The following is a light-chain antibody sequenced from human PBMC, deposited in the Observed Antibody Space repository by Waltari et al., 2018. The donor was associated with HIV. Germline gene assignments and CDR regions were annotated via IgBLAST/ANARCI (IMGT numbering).Light chain of an antibody. V-gene: IGKV3-11*01. Sequence: EIVLTQSPATLSLSPGERATLSCGASQSVGSLIAWYQQKPGQAPRLLIYDASNRATGIPARFSGSGSGTDFTLTISSLEPEDFAVYYCQQRSSWPLTFGGGTKVEI. CDR1: QSVGSL. J-gene: IGKJ4*01. CDR2: DAS. CDR3: QQRSSWPLT.